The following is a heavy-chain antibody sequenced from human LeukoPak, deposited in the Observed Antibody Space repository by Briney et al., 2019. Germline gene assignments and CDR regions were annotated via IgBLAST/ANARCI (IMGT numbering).Heavy chain of an antibody. Sequence: SVKVSCKASGDIFSTSAITWVRQAPGQGPEWMGRIIPIVGIPKYAQRLHDRFTISADTPTTTVYMELNSLRSEDTAVYYCARDHDSSGYTFAFDIWGQGTMVTVSS. CDR1: GDIFSTSA. CDR2: IIPIVGIP. V-gene: IGHV1-69*04. J-gene: IGHJ3*02. D-gene: IGHD3-22*01. CDR3: ARDHDSSGYTFAFDI.